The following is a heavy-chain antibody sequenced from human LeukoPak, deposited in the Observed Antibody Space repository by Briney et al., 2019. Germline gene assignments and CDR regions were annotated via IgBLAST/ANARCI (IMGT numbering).Heavy chain of an antibody. D-gene: IGHD2-2*01. J-gene: IGHJ5*02. Sequence: ASVKVSCKASGYTFTSYYMHWVRQAPGQGLEWMGIINPSGGSTSYAQKFQGRVTMTRDMSTSTVYMELSSLRSEGTAVYYCARGYCSSTSCNYWFDPWGQGTLVTVSS. V-gene: IGHV1-46*01. CDR2: INPSGGST. CDR3: ARGYCSSTSCNYWFDP. CDR1: GYTFTSYY.